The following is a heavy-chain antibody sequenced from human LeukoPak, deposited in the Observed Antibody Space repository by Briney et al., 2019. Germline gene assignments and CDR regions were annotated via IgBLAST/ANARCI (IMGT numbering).Heavy chain of an antibody. CDR1: GFSFTTSGVG. J-gene: IGHJ4*02. CDR2: VYWDDDK. D-gene: IGHD7-27*01. Sequence: SGPTLVKPTQTLTLTCTFSGFSFTTSGVGVHWIRQTPGKALEWLAVVYWDDDKRYRPTLKNRLTIGRDMSKNQVILTMTNVDPEDTATYFCVHGELGRFGHWGQGTLVTVSS. V-gene: IGHV2-5*02. CDR3: VHGELGRFGH.